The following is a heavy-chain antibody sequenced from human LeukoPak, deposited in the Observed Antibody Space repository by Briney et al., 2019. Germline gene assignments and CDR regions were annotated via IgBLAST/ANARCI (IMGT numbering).Heavy chain of an antibody. D-gene: IGHD3-22*01. J-gene: IGHJ4*02. CDR1: GFTFSTYN. CDR3: AKGSYYDSSGSFYFDY. V-gene: IGHV3-48*01. Sequence: PGGSLRLSCAASGFTFSTYNMDWVREAPGKGLEWISYISTSSATIYYADSVKGRFTISRDNSKNTLYVQVNSLGTEDTAAYYCAKGSYYDSSGSFYFDYWGQGTLVTVSS. CDR2: ISTSSATI.